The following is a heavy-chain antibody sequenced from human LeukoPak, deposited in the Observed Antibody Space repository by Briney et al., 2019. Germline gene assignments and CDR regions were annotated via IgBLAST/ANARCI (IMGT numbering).Heavy chain of an antibody. CDR1: GFTFSSYD. J-gene: IGHJ5*02. Sequence: QTGGSLRLSCTASGFTFSSYDMHWVRQATGKGLEWVSGIDTAGDTYYPGSVKGRFTISRENAKNSLYLQMNSLRAGDTAVYYCARETIVAAGKGFDPWGQGTLVTVSS. CDR2: IDTAGDT. CDR3: ARETIVAAGKGFDP. D-gene: IGHD6-13*01. V-gene: IGHV3-13*01.